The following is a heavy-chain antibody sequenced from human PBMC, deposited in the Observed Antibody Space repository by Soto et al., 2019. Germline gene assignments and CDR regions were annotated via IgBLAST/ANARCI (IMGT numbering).Heavy chain of an antibody. Sequence: SETLSLTCTVSGASISSAAHYWSWIRQRPGEGLEWIGYISYSGTTYHSPSLKSRLLLSVDTSKNQFSLGLSLVTDADTAVYFCARGPTPFWSGYRFSYFDSWGRGTLVTVSS. J-gene: IGHJ4*02. CDR2: ISYSGTT. D-gene: IGHD3-3*01. V-gene: IGHV4-31*03. CDR1: GASISSAAHY. CDR3: ARGPTPFWSGYRFSYFDS.